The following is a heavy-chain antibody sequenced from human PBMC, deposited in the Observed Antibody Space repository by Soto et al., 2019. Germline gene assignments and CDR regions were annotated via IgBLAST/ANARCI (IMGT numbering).Heavy chain of an antibody. CDR3: ARDPPHTNYFDS. Sequence: ASVKVSCKASGYTFTSYGISWVRQAPGQRLEWMGWVSAGSGNTRYAQKLQDRVTITTDTSETTAHMELSSLRFDDTAVYYCARDPPHTNYFDSWGQGTLVTVSS. CDR1: GYTFTSYG. V-gene: IGHV1-18*01. J-gene: IGHJ4*02. CDR2: VSAGSGNT.